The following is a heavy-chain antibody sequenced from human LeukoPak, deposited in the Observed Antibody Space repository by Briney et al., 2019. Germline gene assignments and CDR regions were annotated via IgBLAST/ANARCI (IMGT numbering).Heavy chain of an antibody. CDR1: GFTFSSYG. V-gene: IGHV3-30*02. J-gene: IGHJ4*02. Sequence: GGSLRLSCAASGFTFSSYGMHWVRQAPGKGLEWVAFIRYDGSNKYYADSVKGRFTISRDNAKNSLYLQMNSLRAEDTAVYYCARVGATEDYFDYWGQGTLVTVSS. D-gene: IGHD1-26*01. CDR3: ARVGATEDYFDY. CDR2: IRYDGSNK.